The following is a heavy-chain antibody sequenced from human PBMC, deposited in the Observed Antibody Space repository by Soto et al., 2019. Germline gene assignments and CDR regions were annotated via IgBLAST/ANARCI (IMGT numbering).Heavy chain of an antibody. Sequence: QIQLEESGGDVVQPGKSLRLSCAASGFNFGFFGMHWVRQAPGKGLEWVAFISGDGINTQYADSVRGRFTLSRDYSRKTMYLQMDSLRDEDTALYFFARGNLSFDFDSWGLGTLVTVSS. CDR2: ISGDGINT. V-gene: IGHV3-30*03. CDR1: GFNFGFFG. J-gene: IGHJ4*02. D-gene: IGHD1-26*01. CDR3: ARGNLSFDFDS.